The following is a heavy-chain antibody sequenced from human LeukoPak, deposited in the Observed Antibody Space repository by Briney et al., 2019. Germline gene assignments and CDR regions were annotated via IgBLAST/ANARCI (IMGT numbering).Heavy chain of an antibody. V-gene: IGHV5-51*01. CDR1: GYSFISYW. J-gene: IGHJ4*02. CDR3: ARRLRWELPYYFDY. CDR2: IYPGDSDT. D-gene: IGHD2-15*01. Sequence: PGDSLKISCKGSGYSFISYWIGWVRQMPGKGLEWMRIIYPGDSDTRYSPSFQGQVTISADKSISTAYLQWSSLKASDTAMYYCARRLRWELPYYFDYWGQGTLVTVSS.